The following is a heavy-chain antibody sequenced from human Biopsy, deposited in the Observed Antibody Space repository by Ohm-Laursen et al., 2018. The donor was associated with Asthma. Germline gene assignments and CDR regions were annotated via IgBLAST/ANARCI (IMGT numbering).Heavy chain of an antibody. D-gene: IGHD4-23*01. CDR1: GFTFGDYW. CDR3: ARTHERWTSIQDDALDI. CDR2: IKHDGSEK. J-gene: IGHJ3*02. Sequence: SLRLSCAASGFTFGDYWMSWVRQVPGKGLEWVANIKHDGSEKNHVDSLKGRFTLSRDNSRNTLYLQMNSLRVEDTAIYYCARTHERWTSIQDDALDIWGQGTMVSVSS. V-gene: IGHV3-7*01.